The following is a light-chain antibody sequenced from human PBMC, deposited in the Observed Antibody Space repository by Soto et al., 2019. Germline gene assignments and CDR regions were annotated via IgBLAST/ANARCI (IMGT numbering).Light chain of an antibody. J-gene: IGKJ4*01. Sequence: DIQLTQSPSSLSASVGDRVTITCRPSQSISNYLNWYQQKPGTAPKVLISAASRLQSGVPSRFSGDGSGTDLTLTISSLQPEDSATYFCQQSWTLEPLTFGGGTKVDIK. CDR3: QQSWTLEPLT. CDR1: QSISNY. CDR2: AAS. V-gene: IGKV1-39*01.